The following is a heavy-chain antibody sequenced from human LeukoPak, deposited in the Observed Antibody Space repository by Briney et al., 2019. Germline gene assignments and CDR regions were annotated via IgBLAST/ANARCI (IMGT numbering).Heavy chain of an antibody. J-gene: IGHJ6*02. V-gene: IGHV3-30*18. CDR3: AKALWDKYQYYYAMDV. CDR2: ISYDGDNA. CDR1: GFNFRSFG. D-gene: IGHD2-2*01. Sequence: GGSLRLSCAASGFNFRSFGMHWVRHAPGKGLEWVAIISYDGDNAFYADSVKGRLTISRDYSKNTLYLQMNSLRAEDTAVYYCAKALWDKYQYYYAMDVWGQGTTVTVSS.